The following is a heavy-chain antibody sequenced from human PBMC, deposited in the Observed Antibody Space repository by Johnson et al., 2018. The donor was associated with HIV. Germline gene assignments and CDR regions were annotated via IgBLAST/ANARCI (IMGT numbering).Heavy chain of an antibody. V-gene: IGHV3-11*04. Sequence: QMLLVESGGGFVKPGGSLRLSCAASRFTFSDYYMSWIRQTPGKGLEWVSYISSSGGTIYYADSVKGRFSISRDNSNNTLHLQMNSLRPEDTAVYYCVRDIARRGGTAFDIWGQGTMVTVSS. CDR1: RFTFSDYY. CDR2: ISSSGGTI. D-gene: IGHD1-26*01. J-gene: IGHJ3*02. CDR3: VRDIARRGGTAFDI.